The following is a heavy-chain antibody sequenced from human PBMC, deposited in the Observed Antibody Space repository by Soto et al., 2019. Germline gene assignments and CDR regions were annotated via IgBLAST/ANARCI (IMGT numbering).Heavy chain of an antibody. D-gene: IGHD2-21*02. CDR2: INHSGST. CDR1: GGSFSGYY. V-gene: IGHV4-34*01. J-gene: IGHJ6*03. CDR3: ARSHTANYYYYYMDF. Sequence: QVQLQQWGAGLLKPSETLSLTCAVYGGSFSGYYWSWIRQPPGKGLEWIGEINHSGSTNYNPSLKSRVTISVDTSKNQFSLKLSSVTAADTAVYYCARSHTANYYYYYMDFWGKGTTVTVSS.